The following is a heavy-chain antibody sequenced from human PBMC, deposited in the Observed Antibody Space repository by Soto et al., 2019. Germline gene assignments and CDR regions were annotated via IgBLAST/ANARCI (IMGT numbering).Heavy chain of an antibody. J-gene: IGHJ4*02. D-gene: IGHD2-21*02. CDR2: INAGNGNT. Sequence: ASVKVSCKASGYTXTSYAMHWVRQAPGQRLEWMGWINAGNGNTKYSQKFQGRVTITRDTSASTAYMELSSLRSEDTAVYYCARSIVVVTALDYWGQGTLVTSPQ. V-gene: IGHV1-3*01. CDR1: GYTXTSYA. CDR3: ARSIVVVTALDY.